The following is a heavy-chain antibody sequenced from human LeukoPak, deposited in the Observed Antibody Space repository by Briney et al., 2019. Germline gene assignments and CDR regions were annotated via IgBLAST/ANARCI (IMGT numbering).Heavy chain of an antibody. CDR3: ARGFTRIFDY. D-gene: IGHD2-15*01. Sequence: PSETLSLTCTVSGGSISSYYWSWIRQPPGKRLEWIGYIYYSGSTNYNPSLKSRVTISVDTSKNQFSLKLSSVTAADTAVYYCARGFTRIFDYWGQGTLVTVSS. CDR2: IYYSGST. V-gene: IGHV4-59*01. J-gene: IGHJ4*02. CDR1: GGSISSYY.